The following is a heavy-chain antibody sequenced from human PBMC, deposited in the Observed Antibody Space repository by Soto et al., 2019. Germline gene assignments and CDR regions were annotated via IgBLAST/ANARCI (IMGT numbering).Heavy chain of an antibody. CDR2: MYNSGRT. J-gene: IGHJ4*02. CDR1: GGSISSYY. D-gene: IGHD3-10*01. V-gene: IGHV4-59*08. Sequence: SETLSLTCTVSGGSISSYYWSWIRQPPGKGLEWIGFMYNSGRTLYNPSLKSRVTISLDTSKNQFSLNLRSVTAADTAVYYCASMGYHYGSGSYPLDYWGQGTLVTVS. CDR3: ASMGYHYGSGSYPLDY.